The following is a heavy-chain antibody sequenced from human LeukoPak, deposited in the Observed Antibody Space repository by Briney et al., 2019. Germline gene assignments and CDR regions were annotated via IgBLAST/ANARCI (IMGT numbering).Heavy chain of an antibody. J-gene: IGHJ5*02. Sequence: ASVKVSCKASGYTFTGYYMHWVRQAPGQGLEWMGWINPNSGGTNYAQKFQGRVTMTRDTSISTAYMELSRLRSEDTAVYYCARARIAVALGFDPWGQGTLVTVSS. CDR3: ARARIAVALGFDP. CDR1: GYTFTGYY. D-gene: IGHD6-19*01. V-gene: IGHV1-2*02. CDR2: INPNSGGT.